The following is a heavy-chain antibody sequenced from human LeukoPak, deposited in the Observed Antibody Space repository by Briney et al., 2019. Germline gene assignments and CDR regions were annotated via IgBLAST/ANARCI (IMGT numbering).Heavy chain of an antibody. V-gene: IGHV4-59*01. CDR2: IYYSCST. CDR3: ARTLKEEDFFWFDP. J-gene: IGHJ5*02. Sequence: SETLSLTCTVSGGSISSYYWSWIRQPPRQGLGWNGYIYYSCSTNYNYSLKSRVTISVDTSKNQLSLKLSSVTAADTAVYYCARTLKEEDFFWFDPWGQGTLVTVSS. CDR1: GGSISSYY. D-gene: IGHD3-3*01.